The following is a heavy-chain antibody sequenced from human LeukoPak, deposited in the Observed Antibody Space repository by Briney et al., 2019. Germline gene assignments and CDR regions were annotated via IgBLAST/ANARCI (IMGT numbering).Heavy chain of an antibody. J-gene: IGHJ4*02. CDR2: IYENGGTT. CDR3: AKDFRIGYSAHFDY. V-gene: IGHV3-23*01. CDR1: GFTFHSHA. Sequence: GGSLRLSCVGSGFTFHSHAMSWVRQAPEKGLEFVSGIYENGGTTYYADSVKGRFSISRDNSKNTLYLQMDSLRGEDTAVYYCAKDFRIGYSAHFDYWGQGALVTVSS. D-gene: IGHD2-21*01.